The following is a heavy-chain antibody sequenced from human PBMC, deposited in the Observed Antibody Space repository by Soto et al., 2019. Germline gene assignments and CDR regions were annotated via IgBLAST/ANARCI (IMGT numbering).Heavy chain of an antibody. Sequence: PXAALKISGKGCGYSFTSYWIGWVRQMPGKGLELMGIIYPGDSDTRYSPSFQGQVTISADKYISTAYLQWSRLKASDTAVYYCAKGALGYCHHGICYQHSDYWGQGTLVTGSS. CDR2: IYPGDSDT. CDR1: GYSFTSYW. V-gene: IGHV5-51*01. J-gene: IGHJ4*02. D-gene: IGHD2-8*01. CDR3: AKGALGYCHHGICYQHSDY.